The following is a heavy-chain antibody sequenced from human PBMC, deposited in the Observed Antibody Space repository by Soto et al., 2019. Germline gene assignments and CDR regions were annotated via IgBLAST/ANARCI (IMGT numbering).Heavy chain of an antibody. CDR1: GFTFSDYY. CDR2: ISSSSSYT. J-gene: IGHJ3*02. Sequence: GGSLRLSCAASGFTFSDYYMSWIRQAPGKGLEWVSYISSSSSYTNYADSVKGRFTISRDNAKNSLYLQMNSLRAEDTAVYYCARDGVKREAFDIWGQGTMVTVSS. V-gene: IGHV3-11*06. CDR3: ARDGVKREAFDI. D-gene: IGHD3-10*01.